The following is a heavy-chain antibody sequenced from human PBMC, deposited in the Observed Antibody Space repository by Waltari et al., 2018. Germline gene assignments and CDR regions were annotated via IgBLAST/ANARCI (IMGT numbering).Heavy chain of an antibody. CDR1: GGSFSGYY. D-gene: IGHD3-16*02. CDR3: ARFPLWGSYRPNYFDY. CDR2: INHSGST. J-gene: IGHJ4*02. V-gene: IGHV4-34*01. Sequence: QVQLQQWGAGLLKPSETLSLTCAVYGGSFSGYYWSWIRQPPGKGLEWIGEINHSGSTNYNPSLKSRVTISVDTSKNQFSLKLSSVTAADTAVYYCARFPLWGSYRPNYFDYWGQGTLVTVSS.